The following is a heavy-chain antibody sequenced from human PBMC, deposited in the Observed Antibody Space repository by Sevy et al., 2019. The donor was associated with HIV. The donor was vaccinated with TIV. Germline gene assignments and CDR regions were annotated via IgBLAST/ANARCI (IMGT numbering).Heavy chain of an antibody. CDR1: GYTFTGDY. J-gene: IGHJ6*02. CDR2: VYPNSGGT. D-gene: IGHD1-7*01. Sequence: ASVKVSCKASGYTFTGDYLHWVRQAPGQGLEWMGRVYPNSGGTNYARKFQGRVTMTRDTSVSTAYMELSRLRFDDTAVYYCARDGGGGTTNSGMDVWGQGTTVTVSS. CDR3: ARDGGGGTTNSGMDV. V-gene: IGHV1-2*06.